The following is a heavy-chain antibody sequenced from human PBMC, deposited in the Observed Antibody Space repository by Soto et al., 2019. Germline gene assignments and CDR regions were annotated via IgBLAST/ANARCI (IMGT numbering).Heavy chain of an antibody. CDR3: ARDWVHERWLDP. J-gene: IGHJ5*02. CDR1: GDPMNSGDYY. D-gene: IGHD1-1*01. CDR2: IFYSGST. V-gene: IGHV4-30-4*01. Sequence: SETLSLTCTVSGDPMNSGDYYWSWIRQPPGKGLEWIGYIFYSGSTYYNPSLKSRVTISGDMSKNQFSLNLRSVTAADTAVYFCARDWVHERWLDPWGQGALVTVYS.